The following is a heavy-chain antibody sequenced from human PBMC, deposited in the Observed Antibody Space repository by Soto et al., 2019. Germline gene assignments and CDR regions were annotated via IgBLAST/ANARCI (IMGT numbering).Heavy chain of an antibody. CDR1: GYTFTSYA. Sequence: QVQLVQSGAEVKKPGASVKVSCKASGYTFTSYAMHWVRQAPGQRLEWMGWINAGNGNTKYSQKFQGRVTITRDTSASTAYMELSSLRSEDTAVYYCVFLGYYSSTSCPFDYWGQGTLVTVSS. J-gene: IGHJ4*02. V-gene: IGHV1-3*01. D-gene: IGHD2-2*01. CDR2: INAGNGNT. CDR3: VFLGYYSSTSCPFDY.